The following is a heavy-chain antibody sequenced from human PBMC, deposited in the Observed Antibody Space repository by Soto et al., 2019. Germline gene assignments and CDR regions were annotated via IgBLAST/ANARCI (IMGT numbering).Heavy chain of an antibody. D-gene: IGHD5-18*01. CDR2: INSNINYI. V-gene: IGHV3-21*04. Sequence: GGSLRLSCAASGFTVSSNYMSWVRQAPGKGLVWVSPINSNINYINYADSVKGRFTISRDNSKNTLYLQMNSLRAEDTAVYYCVRGYSYGFDYWGQGTLVTVSS. CDR3: VRGYSYGFDY. CDR1: GFTVSSNY. J-gene: IGHJ4*02.